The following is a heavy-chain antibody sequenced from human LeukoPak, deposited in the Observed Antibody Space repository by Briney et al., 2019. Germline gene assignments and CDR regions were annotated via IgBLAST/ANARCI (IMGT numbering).Heavy chain of an antibody. CDR3: ARERGDTAMVTGHYYYYYYMDV. CDR2: IIPIFGTA. J-gene: IGHJ6*03. Sequence: SVKVSCKASGGTFSSYAISWVRQAPGQGLEWMGGIIPIFGTANYAQKFQGRVTITTDESTSTAYMELSSLRSEDTAVYYCARERGDTAMVTGHYYYYYYMDVWGKGTTVTVSS. V-gene: IGHV1-69*05. D-gene: IGHD5-18*01. CDR1: GGTFSSYA.